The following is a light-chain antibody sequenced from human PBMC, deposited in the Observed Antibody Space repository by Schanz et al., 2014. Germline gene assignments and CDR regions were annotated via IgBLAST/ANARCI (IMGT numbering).Light chain of an antibody. J-gene: IGKJ1*01. CDR2: DAS. CDR3: QQYVSTQTWT. V-gene: IGKV3-20*01. CDR1: QSLRNNY. Sequence: ETVLTQSPGTLSLSPGERATLSCRASQSLRNNYLAWYQQKPGQAPRLLIYDASSRATGIPDRFSGSGSGTDFTLTISRLEPEDFAVYYCQQYVSTQTWTFGQGTKVEIK.